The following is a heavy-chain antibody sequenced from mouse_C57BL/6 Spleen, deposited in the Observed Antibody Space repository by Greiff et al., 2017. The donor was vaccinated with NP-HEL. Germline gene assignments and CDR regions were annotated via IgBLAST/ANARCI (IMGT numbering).Heavy chain of an antibody. CDR2: ISSGSSTI. CDR1: GFTFSDYG. J-gene: IGHJ1*03. D-gene: IGHD2-3*01. CDR3: ARRDGYYDFDV. Sequence: EVKLMESGGGLVKPGGSLKLSCAASGFTFSDYGMHWVRQAPEKGLEWVAYISSGSSTIYYADTVKGRFTISRDNAKNTLFRQMTSLRSEDTAMYYCARRDGYYDFDVWGTGTTVTVSS. V-gene: IGHV5-17*01.